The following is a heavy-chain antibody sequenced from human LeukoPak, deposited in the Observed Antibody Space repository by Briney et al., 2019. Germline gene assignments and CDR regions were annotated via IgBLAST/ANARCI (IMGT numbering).Heavy chain of an antibody. CDR1: GGSISSYY. Sequence: PSETLSLTCTASGGSISSYYWSWIRQPPGKGLEWIGYIYYSGSTNYNPSLKSRVTISVDTSKNQFSLKLSSVTAADTAVYYCARARAFWSGYGYYGMDVWGQGTTVTVSS. J-gene: IGHJ6*02. D-gene: IGHD3-3*01. CDR3: ARARAFWSGYGYYGMDV. V-gene: IGHV4-59*01. CDR2: IYYSGST.